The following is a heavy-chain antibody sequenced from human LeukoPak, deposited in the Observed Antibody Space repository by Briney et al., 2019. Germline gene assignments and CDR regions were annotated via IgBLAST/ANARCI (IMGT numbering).Heavy chain of an antibody. D-gene: IGHD3-22*01. CDR2: INPNSGGT. Sequence: ASVKVSCKASGYTITGYYMHWVRQAPGQGLEWMGWINPNSGGTNYAQKFQGRVTMTRDTSISTAYMELSRLRSDDTAVYYCARVRDSSGYYSYYFDYWGQGTLVTVSS. J-gene: IGHJ4*02. V-gene: IGHV1-2*02. CDR3: ARVRDSSGYYSYYFDY. CDR1: GYTITGYY.